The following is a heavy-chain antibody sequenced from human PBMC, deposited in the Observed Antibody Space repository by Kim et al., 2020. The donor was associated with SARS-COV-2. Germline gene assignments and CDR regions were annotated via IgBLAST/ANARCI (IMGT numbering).Heavy chain of an antibody. V-gene: IGHV1-8*01. CDR3: ARSGYNMIVVVITPYYYYGMDV. J-gene: IGHJ6*02. Sequence: ASVKVSCKASGYTFTSYDINWVRQATGQGLEWMGWMNPNSVNTGYAQKFQGRVTMTRNTSISTAYMELSSLRSEDTAVYYCARSGYNMIVVVITPYYYYGMDVWGQGTTVTVSS. CDR1: GYTFTSYD. D-gene: IGHD3-22*01. CDR2: MNPNSVNT.